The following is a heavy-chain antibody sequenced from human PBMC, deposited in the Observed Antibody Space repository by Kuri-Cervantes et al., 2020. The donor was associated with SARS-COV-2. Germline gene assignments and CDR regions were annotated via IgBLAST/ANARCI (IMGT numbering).Heavy chain of an antibody. CDR3: AKVSKSSVSDF. D-gene: IGHD6-19*01. CDR1: GFTFSSYG. Sequence: GESLKISCAASGFTFSSYGIHWVRQAPGKGLEWVTFISYDGSSRYYADSVKGRFTISRDNSKNTLWLQMNSLRPDDTAVYYCAKVSKSSVSDFWRQGTLVTVSS. CDR2: ISYDGSSR. J-gene: IGHJ4*02. V-gene: IGHV3-30*18.